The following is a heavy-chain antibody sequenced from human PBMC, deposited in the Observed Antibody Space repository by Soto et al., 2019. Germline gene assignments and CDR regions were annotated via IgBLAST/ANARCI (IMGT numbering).Heavy chain of an antibody. CDR2: INHSGST. CDR1: GGSFSGYY. J-gene: IGHJ4*02. V-gene: IGHV4-34*01. Sequence: KPSETLSLTCAVYGGSFSGYYWSWIRQPPGKGLEWIGEINHSGSTNYNPSLKSRVTIPVDTSKNQFSLKLSSVTAADTAVYYCARHHPGYYDFWSGSYYFDYWGQGTLVTVSS. D-gene: IGHD3-3*01. CDR3: ARHHPGYYDFWSGSYYFDY.